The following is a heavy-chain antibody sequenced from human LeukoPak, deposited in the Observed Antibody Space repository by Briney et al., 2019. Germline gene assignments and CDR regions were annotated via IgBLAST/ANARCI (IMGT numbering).Heavy chain of an antibody. CDR1: GFTFSSYS. V-gene: IGHV3-21*04. J-gene: IGHJ4*02. CDR3: AKDHLRYFDWLSYFDY. D-gene: IGHD3-9*01. Sequence: GGSLRLSCAASGFTFSSYSMNWVRQAPGKGLEWVSSISSSSSYIYYADSVKGRFTISRDNSKNTLYLQMNSLRAEDTAVYYCAKDHLRYFDWLSYFDYWGQGTLVTVSS. CDR2: ISSSSSYI.